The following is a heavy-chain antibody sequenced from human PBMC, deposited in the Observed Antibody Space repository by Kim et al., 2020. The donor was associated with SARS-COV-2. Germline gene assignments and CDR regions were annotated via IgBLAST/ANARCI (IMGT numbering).Heavy chain of an antibody. D-gene: IGHD3-22*01. Sequence: SVKVSCKASGGTFSSYAISWVRQAPGQGLEWMGGIIPIFGTANYAQKFQGRVTITADESTSTAYMELSSLRSEDTAVYYCARALQHYYDSSGVKFDIWGQGTMVTVSS. CDR2: IIPIFGTA. J-gene: IGHJ3*02. CDR3: ARALQHYYDSSGVKFDI. V-gene: IGHV1-69*13. CDR1: GGTFSSYA.